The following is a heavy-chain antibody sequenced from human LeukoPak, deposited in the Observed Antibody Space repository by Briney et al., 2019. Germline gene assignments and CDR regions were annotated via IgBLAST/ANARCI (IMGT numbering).Heavy chain of an antibody. V-gene: IGHV3-30*02. CDR3: AKDNQEGSGWPWPIYYYYYYYMDV. D-gene: IGHD6-19*01. CDR1: GFTFSNYW. J-gene: IGHJ6*03. CDR2: IRYGGSNK. Sequence: GGSLRLSCAASGFTFSNYWMTWVRQAPGKGLEWVAFIRYGGSNKYYADSVKGRFTISRDNSKNTLNLQMNSLRAEDTAVYYCAKDNQEGSGWPWPIYYYYYYYMDVWGKGTTVTISS.